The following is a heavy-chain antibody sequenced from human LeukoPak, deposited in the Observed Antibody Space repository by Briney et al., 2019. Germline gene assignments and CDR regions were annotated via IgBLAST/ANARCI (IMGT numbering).Heavy chain of an antibody. V-gene: IGHV4-59*01. J-gene: IGHJ5*02. D-gene: IGHD6-6*01. Sequence: PSETLSLTCSVSGGSITNYYWSWIREPPGKGLGWEGFIYYSGTTNYNPYLKSRVTISVDTSKNQFSLKLTSVTAADAAVYYCARDHSSWSGWFDPWGQGTLVTVSS. CDR3: ARDHSSWSGWFDP. CDR2: IYYSGTT. CDR1: GGSITNYY.